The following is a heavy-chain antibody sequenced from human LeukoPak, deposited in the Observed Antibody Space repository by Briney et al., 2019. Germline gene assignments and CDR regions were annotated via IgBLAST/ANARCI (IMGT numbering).Heavy chain of an antibody. CDR1: GYTYDDYA. Sequence: GGSLRLSCASSGYTYDDYAMHWVRQAPGKGLEWVSLISGEGSTYYADSVKGRFTSSRDNSKNSLNLQMNRLTTEDTALYCCAKALYDYIWVIYRPREYWGQGTLVTVSS. CDR2: ISGEGST. J-gene: IGHJ4*02. D-gene: IGHD3-16*02. CDR3: AKALYDYIWVIYRPREY. V-gene: IGHV3-43*02.